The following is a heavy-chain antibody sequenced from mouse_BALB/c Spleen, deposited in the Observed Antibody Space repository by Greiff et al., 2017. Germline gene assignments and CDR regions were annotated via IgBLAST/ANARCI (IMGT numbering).Heavy chain of an antibody. D-gene: IGHD1-2*01. CDR1: GYSITSDYA. CDR3: ARNYGYDLYYFDY. V-gene: IGHV3-2*02. J-gene: IGHJ2*01. CDR2: ISYSGST. Sequence: EVQLQESGPGLVKPSQSLSLTCTVTGYSITSDYAWNWIRQFPGNKLEWMGYISYSGSTSYNPSLKSRISITRDTSKNQFFLQLNSVTTEDTATYYCARNYGYDLYYFDYWGQGTTLTVSS.